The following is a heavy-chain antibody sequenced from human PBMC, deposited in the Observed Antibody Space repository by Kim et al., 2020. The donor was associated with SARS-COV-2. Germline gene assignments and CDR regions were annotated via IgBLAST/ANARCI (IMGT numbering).Heavy chain of an antibody. J-gene: IGHJ4*02. Sequence: SETLSLTCSVSGASLSSSNFHWWGWVRQPPGKGLEWIGNIYFSGTSYYNPSLESRVTMTMDMPENQFSLKLDSVTAADTAVYYCARSVVSSSSSPFYFDFWGQGILVTVSS. CDR1: GASLSSSNFH. CDR3: ARSVVSSSSSPFYFDF. CDR2: IYFSGTS. D-gene: IGHD6-13*01. V-gene: IGHV4-39*01.